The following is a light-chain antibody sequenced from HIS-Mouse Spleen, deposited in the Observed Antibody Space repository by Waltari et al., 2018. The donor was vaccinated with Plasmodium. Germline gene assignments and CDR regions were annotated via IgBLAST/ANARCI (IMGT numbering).Light chain of an antibody. CDR1: QSISSY. CDR2: AAS. Sequence: DIQMTQPPSSLSASVGDRVTITCRASQSISSYLNWYQQKPGKAPKLLIYAASSLQSGGPSRFSGSGSRTDLTLTISSLQPEDVATYYCQQGDSTPPTFGGGTKVEIK. V-gene: IGKV1-39*01. CDR3: QQGDSTPPT. J-gene: IGKJ4*01.